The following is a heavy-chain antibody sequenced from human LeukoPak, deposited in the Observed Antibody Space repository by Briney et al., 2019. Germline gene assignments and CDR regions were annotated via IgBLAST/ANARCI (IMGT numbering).Heavy chain of an antibody. V-gene: IGHV3-30*02. Sequence: AGGSLRLSCVASGFTFSSRDWMAWVRQAPGKGLEWVAFIRYDGSNKYYADSVKGRFTISRDNSKNTLYLQMNSLRAEDTAIYYCARDNSVRDEAWWFNPWGQGTLVTVSS. CDR1: GFTFSSRDW. J-gene: IGHJ5*02. CDR3: ARDNSVRDEAWWFNP. CDR2: IRYDGSNK. D-gene: IGHD5-24*01.